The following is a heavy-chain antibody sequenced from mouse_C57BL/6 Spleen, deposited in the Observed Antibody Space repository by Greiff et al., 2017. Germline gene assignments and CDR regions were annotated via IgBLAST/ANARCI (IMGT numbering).Heavy chain of an antibody. D-gene: IGHD2-3*01. CDR3: ARPHDGYFFDY. J-gene: IGHJ2*01. Sequence: LVKPGASVKISCKASGYAFSSSWMNWVKQRPGKGLEWIGRIYPGDGDTNYNGKFKGKATLTADKSSSTAYMQLSSLTSEDSAVYFCARPHDGYFFDYWGQGTTLTVSS. V-gene: IGHV1-82*01. CDR1: GYAFSSSW. CDR2: IYPGDGDT.